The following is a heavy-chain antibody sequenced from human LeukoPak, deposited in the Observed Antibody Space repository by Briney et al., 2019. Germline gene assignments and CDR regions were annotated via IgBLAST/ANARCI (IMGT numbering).Heavy chain of an antibody. Sequence: GGSLRLSCSTSGFTFGDYAMSWVRQAPGKGLEWVGFIQAKAYGGATEYAASVKGRFSISRDDSQSIANLEMNDLKTEDTAVYYCTRAPHPRCSSSGCYLDYWGQGTLVTVSS. CDR3: TRAPHPRCSSSGCYLDY. CDR2: IQAKAYGGAT. CDR1: GFTFGDYA. V-gene: IGHV3-49*04. J-gene: IGHJ4*02. D-gene: IGHD2-2*01.